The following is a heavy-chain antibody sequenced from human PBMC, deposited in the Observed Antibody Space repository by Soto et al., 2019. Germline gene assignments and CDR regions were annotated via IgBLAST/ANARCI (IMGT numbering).Heavy chain of an antibody. CDR3: ARFCISTSCYDVGMDV. CDR1: GYTFTSYA. D-gene: IGHD2-2*01. CDR2: INAGNGNT. J-gene: IGHJ6*02. V-gene: IGHV1-3*05. Sequence: QVQLVQSGAEEKKPGASVKVSCKASGYTFTSYAMHWVRQAPGQLLEWMGWINAGNGNTKYSQKFQGRVTITRDTSASTAYMELSRLRSEDTAVYYCARFCISTSCYDVGMDVWGQGTTVTVSS.